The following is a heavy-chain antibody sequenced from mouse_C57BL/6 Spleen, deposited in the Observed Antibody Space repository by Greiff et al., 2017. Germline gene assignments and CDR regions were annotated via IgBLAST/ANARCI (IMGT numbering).Heavy chain of an antibody. J-gene: IGHJ1*03. CDR3: ASAPLITTVVATPYFDV. CDR1: GFNIKDYY. CDR2: TDPEDGET. Sequence: VQLKESGAELVKPGASVKLSCTASGFNIKDYYMHWVKQRTEQGLEWIGRTDPEDGETKYAPKFQGKATITADTSSNTAYLQLSSLTSEDTAVYYCASAPLITTVVATPYFDVWGTGTTVTVSS. D-gene: IGHD1-1*01. V-gene: IGHV14-2*01.